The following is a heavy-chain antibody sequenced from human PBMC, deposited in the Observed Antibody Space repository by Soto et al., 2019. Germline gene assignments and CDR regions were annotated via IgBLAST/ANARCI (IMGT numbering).Heavy chain of an antibody. CDR2: IKRKSEGGST. CDR1: GFTFTSSW. CDR3: TSVQGGEVVVDY. J-gene: IGHJ4*02. V-gene: IGHV3-15*07. Sequence: EVQLVESGGGWVKPGGSLRVSCAASGFTFTSSWMNWVRQAPGQGLEWVGRIKRKSEGGSTDYAAPVKGRFTISRDDSKSTLYLQMNSLKPGDTAVYYCTSVQGGEVVVDYWGQGTLVTGSS. D-gene: IGHD2-21*01.